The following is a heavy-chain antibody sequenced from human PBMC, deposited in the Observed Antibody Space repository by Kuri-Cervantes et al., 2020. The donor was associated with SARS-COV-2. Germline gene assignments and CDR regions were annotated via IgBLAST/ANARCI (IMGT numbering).Heavy chain of an antibody. Sequence: ASVKVPCKASGYTFTGYYMHWVRQAPGQGLEWIGWINPNSGGTNYAQKFQGRVTMTRDTSISTAYMELSSLRSEDTAVYYCARDSGLAAAGLFDYWGQGTLVTVSS. CDR1: GYTFTGYY. J-gene: IGHJ4*02. V-gene: IGHV1-2*02. CDR2: INPNSGGT. CDR3: ARDSGLAAAGLFDY. D-gene: IGHD6-13*01.